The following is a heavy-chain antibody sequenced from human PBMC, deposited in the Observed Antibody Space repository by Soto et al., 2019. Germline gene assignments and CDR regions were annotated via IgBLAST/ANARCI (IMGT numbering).Heavy chain of an antibody. CDR1: GFTVSNNY. J-gene: IGHJ4*02. D-gene: IGHD4-4*01. CDR2: IYAGGTT. Sequence: EVQLVESGGGLAQPGGSLRLSCAVSGFTVSNNYMSWVRQAPGKGLEWVSIIYAGGTTFYADSVKGRFTISRDSSENTLYIQMNTLRVEDTAVYYCARAPTVTTIFDYWGQGTLVTVSS. CDR3: ARAPTVTTIFDY. V-gene: IGHV3-66*01.